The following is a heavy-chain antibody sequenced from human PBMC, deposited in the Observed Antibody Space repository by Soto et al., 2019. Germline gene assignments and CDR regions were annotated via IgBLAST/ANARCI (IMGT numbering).Heavy chain of an antibody. D-gene: IGHD6-19*01. CDR1: GFTFSSYW. CDR2: IKQDGSEK. CDR3: AKEWSGWPIDY. Sequence: EVQLVESGGGLVQPGGSLRLSCAASGFTFSSYWMSWVRQAPGKGLEWVANIKQDGSEKYYVDSVKGRFTISRDNSKNTLYLQMNSLRAEDTAVYYCAKEWSGWPIDYWGQGTLVTVSS. J-gene: IGHJ4*02. V-gene: IGHV3-7*03.